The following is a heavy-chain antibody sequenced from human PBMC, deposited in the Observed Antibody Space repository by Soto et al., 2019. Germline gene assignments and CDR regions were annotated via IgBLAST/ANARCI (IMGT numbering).Heavy chain of an antibody. V-gene: IGHV3-23*01. CDR3: AKGVSQYTPLALFDY. CDR2: ISGSDGRT. D-gene: IGHD5-18*01. J-gene: IGHJ4*02. Sequence: GGSLRLSCAASGFTFSSYAMSRVRQAPGKGLEWVSTISGSDGRTYSTDSVKGRFTISRDNSRNTAYLQMNSRRVEDTAVYYCAKGVSQYTPLALFDYWGRGTLVTVSS. CDR1: GFTFSSYA.